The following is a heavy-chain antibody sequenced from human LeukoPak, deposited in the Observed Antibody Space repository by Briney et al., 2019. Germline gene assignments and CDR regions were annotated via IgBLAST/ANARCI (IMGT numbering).Heavy chain of an antibody. J-gene: IGHJ6*03. CDR2: INHSGST. CDR1: GGSFSGYY. D-gene: IGHD6-13*01. CDR3: ARGIAAAGASIHYYYYMDV. V-gene: IGHV4-34*01. Sequence: SETLSLTCAVYGGSFSGYYWSWIRQPPEKGLEWIGEINHSGSTNYNPSLKSRVTISVDTSKNQFSLKLSSVTAADTAVYYCARGIAAAGASIHYYYYMDVWGKGTTVTVSS.